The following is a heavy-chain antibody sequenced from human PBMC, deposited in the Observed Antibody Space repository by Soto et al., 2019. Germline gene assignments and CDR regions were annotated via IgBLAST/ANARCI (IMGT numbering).Heavy chain of an antibody. CDR1: GYSLTSYW. CDR2: IDPSDSYT. V-gene: IGHV5-10-1*01. CDR3: ARHGITMVRGVISRTGWFDP. Sequence: GESLNTSCKCSGYSLTSYWIGWVRQMPGKGLEGMGRIDPSDSYTNYSTSFQGHVTISADKSISTAYLQWSSLKASVTAMYYCARHGITMVRGVISRTGWFDPWGQGTLVTVSS. J-gene: IGHJ5*02. D-gene: IGHD3-10*01.